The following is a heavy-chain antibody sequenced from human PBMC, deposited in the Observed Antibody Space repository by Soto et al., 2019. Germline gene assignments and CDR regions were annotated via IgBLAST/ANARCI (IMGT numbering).Heavy chain of an antibody. Sequence: QVQLQESGPGLVKPSQTLSLTCTVSGASISGGGYYWSLIRQHPGKGLEWIGYLYYSGSTYYSPSLKSRVSISVDTTKNQFSLTLGSVTAADTGVYYCARGCRCLEYWYFDLWGPGTLVTVSS. CDR1: GASISGGGYY. CDR2: LYYSGST. CDR3: ARGCRCLEYWYFDL. V-gene: IGHV4-31*03. J-gene: IGHJ2*01.